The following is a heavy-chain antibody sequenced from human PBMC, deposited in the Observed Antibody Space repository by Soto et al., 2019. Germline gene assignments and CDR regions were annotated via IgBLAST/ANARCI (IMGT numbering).Heavy chain of an antibody. CDR1: GSTFTGYY. CDR3: ARGAGSSSCGGLCDP. V-gene: IGHV1-2*04. Sequence: AASVKVSCKASGSTFTGYYMHWVRQAPGQGIEWMGWINPNSGGTNYAQKFQGWVTMTRDTSISAAYMELSRLRADDTAVYDCARGAGSSSCGGLCDPCGHGTLVTVSS. J-gene: IGHJ5*02. D-gene: IGHD6-13*01. CDR2: INPNSGGT.